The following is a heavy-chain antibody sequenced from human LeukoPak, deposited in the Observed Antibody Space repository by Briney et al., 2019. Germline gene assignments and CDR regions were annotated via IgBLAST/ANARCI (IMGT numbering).Heavy chain of an antibody. J-gene: IGHJ3*02. Sequence: GGSLRLPCAASGFTLTTYWMHWVRQAPGKGLVWVSRINSDGKITTYADSVKCRLTISGECAKNTLYLQMNSLRAEDTAVYYCARDSGHDAFDIWGQGTTVTVSS. V-gene: IGHV3-74*01. CDR2: INSDGKIT. CDR3: ARDSGHDAFDI. CDR1: GFTLTTYW.